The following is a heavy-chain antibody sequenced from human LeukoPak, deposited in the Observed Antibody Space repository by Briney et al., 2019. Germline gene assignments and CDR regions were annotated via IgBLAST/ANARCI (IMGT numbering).Heavy chain of an antibody. CDR2: IYYSGST. V-gene: IGHV4-34*01. J-gene: IGHJ5*02. CDR3: ARHRPRFLEWLTFYWFDP. CDR1: GGSFSGYY. Sequence: SETLSLTCAVYGGSFSGYYWSWIRQPPGKGLEWIGSIYYSGSTYYNPSLKSRVTISVDTSKNQFSLKLSSVTAADTAVYYCARHRPRFLEWLTFYWFDPWGQGTLVTVSS. D-gene: IGHD3-3*01.